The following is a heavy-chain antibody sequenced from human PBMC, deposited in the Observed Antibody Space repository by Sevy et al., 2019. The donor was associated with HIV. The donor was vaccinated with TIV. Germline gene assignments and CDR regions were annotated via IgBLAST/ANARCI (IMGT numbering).Heavy chain of an antibody. CDR2: IWFDGSNI. Sequence: GGPLRLSCSASGFTFSNSGMHWVRQAPGKGLEWVADIWFDGSNIHYADSVQGRFTISRDTSKNTLFLQMNSLRVEDTAIYYCARWGSKLLYYGVDFWGQGTSVTVSS. V-gene: IGHV3-33*01. CDR1: GFTFSNSG. J-gene: IGHJ6*02. CDR3: ARWGSKLLYYGVDF. D-gene: IGHD3-16*01.